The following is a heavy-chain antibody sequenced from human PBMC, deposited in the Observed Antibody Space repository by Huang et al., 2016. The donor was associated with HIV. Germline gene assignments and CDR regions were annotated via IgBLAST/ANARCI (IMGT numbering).Heavy chain of an antibody. D-gene: IGHD6-19*01. J-gene: IGHJ2*01. CDR3: ATSRSGSGWFLDI. V-gene: IGHV4-34*01. CDR2: VYHGGST. Sequence: QVQLYQWGAGPLRPSETLSLTCGVSGGSLHGYYWNWLRQSPGRGLEWIGEVYHGGSTKYNPSLKSRVTISVDTSKIQFSLNLTSVTATDTADYYCATSRSGSGWFLDIWGRGTLVSVS. CDR1: GGSLHGYY.